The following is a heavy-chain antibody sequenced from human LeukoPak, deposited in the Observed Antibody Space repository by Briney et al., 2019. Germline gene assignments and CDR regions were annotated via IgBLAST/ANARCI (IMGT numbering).Heavy chain of an antibody. V-gene: IGHV3-23*01. Sequence: GGSLRLSCAASGFTFNNYAMTWLRQAPGKGPEWVSSISAGGESTYFADSVKGRFTISGDNSKNTMYVQMNSLRVEDTAVYFCAKDTGQLGVREVFDYWGQGTMVTVAS. J-gene: IGHJ3*01. CDR3: AKDTGQLGVREVFDY. D-gene: IGHD3-16*01. CDR1: GFTFNNYA. CDR2: ISAGGEST.